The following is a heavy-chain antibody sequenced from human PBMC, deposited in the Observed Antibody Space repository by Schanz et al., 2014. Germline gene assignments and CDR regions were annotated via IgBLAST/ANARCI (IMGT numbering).Heavy chain of an antibody. Sequence: EVQLVESGGGLVKPGGSLRLSCAASGFSFSDYSMSWVRQAPGKGLEWVANMNQDGSVKNYVDSVKGRFTISRDNAKNSLSLQMDRLRDEDTAVYYCARRYSGRYCFDYWGQGTLVAVSS. D-gene: IGHD1-26*01. J-gene: IGHJ4*02. CDR2: MNQDGSVK. CDR3: ARRYSGRYCFDY. V-gene: IGHV3-7*01. CDR1: GFSFSDYS.